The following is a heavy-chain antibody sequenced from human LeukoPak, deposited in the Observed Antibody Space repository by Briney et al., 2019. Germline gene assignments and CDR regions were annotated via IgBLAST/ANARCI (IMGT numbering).Heavy chain of an antibody. V-gene: IGHV1-2*02. Sequence: ASVKVSCKASGYTFTGYYMHWVRQAPGQGLEWMGWINPNSGGTNYAQKFQGRVTMTRDTSISTAYMELSSLRSEDTAVYYCARTSWSSSWYSYWGQGTLVTVSS. J-gene: IGHJ4*02. D-gene: IGHD6-13*01. CDR2: INPNSGGT. CDR3: ARTSWSSSWYSY. CDR1: GYTFTGYY.